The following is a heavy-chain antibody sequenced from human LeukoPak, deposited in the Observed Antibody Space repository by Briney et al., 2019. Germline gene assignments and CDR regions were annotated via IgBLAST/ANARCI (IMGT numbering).Heavy chain of an antibody. D-gene: IGHD3-10*01. V-gene: IGHV1-69*01. CDR2: IIPIFGNT. CDR3: ARDLDGGSGRYSFDY. J-gene: IGHJ4*02. CDR1: GGTFSSYA. Sequence: SVKVSCKASGGTFSSYAISWVRQAPGQGLEWMGGIIPIFGNTNYAQKFQGRVTITADESTSTAYMELSSLRSEDTAVYYCARDLDGGSGRYSFDYWGQGTLVTVSS.